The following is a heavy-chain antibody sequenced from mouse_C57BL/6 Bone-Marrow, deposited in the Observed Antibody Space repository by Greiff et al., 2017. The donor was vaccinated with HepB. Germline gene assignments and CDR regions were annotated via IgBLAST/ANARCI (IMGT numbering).Heavy chain of an antibody. J-gene: IGHJ4*01. D-gene: IGHD2-3*01. Sequence: QVQLQQSGAELVRPGASVTLSCKASGYTFTDYEMHWVKQTPVHGLEWIGAIEPETGGTAYNQKFKGKAILTADKSSSTAYMELRSLTSEDSAVYYCTRRSDGYYDAMDYWGQGTSVTVSS. CDR1: GYTFTDYE. CDR2: IEPETGGT. V-gene: IGHV1-15*01. CDR3: TRRSDGYYDAMDY.